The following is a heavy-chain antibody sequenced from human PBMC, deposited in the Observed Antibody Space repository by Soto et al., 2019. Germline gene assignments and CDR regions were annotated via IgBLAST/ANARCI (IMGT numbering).Heavy chain of an antibody. J-gene: IGHJ4*02. V-gene: IGHV1-8*01. D-gene: IGHD3-3*01. CDR2: MNPNSGNT. CDR1: GYTFTSYD. Sequence: ASVKVSCKASGYTFTSYDINWVRQATGQGLEWMGWMNPNSGNTGYAQKFQGRVTMTRNTSISTAYVELSSLRSEDTAVYYCARVLSWASYYDFWSGYPVDYWGQG. CDR3: ARVLSWASYYDFWSGYPVDY.